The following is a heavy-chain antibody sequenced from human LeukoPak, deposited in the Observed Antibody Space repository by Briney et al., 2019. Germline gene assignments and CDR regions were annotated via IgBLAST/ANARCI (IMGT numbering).Heavy chain of an antibody. D-gene: IGHD5-24*01. J-gene: IGHJ4*02. Sequence: KPSETLSLTCTVSGGSISNYYWSWIRQPPGKGLEWIGYIYYSGSTNYNPSLKSRVTISVDTSKNQFSLKLSSLTAADTAVYNCVREGERDGYNVYYFDYGGQGTLVTVSS. V-gene: IGHV4-59*01. CDR1: GGSISNYY. CDR2: IYYSGST. CDR3: VREGERDGYNVYYFDY.